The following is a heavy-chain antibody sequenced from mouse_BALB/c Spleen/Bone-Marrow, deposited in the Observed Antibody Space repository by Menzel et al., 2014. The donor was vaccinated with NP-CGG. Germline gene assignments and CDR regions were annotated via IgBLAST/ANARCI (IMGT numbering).Heavy chain of an antibody. V-gene: IGHV3-1*02. CDR2: IHYSGNT. J-gene: IGHJ2*01. D-gene: IGHD1-1*01. CDR3: ARETPVVADFDY. Sequence: EVQLQESGPDLVKPSQSLSLTCTVTGYSITSGYGWHWIRQFPGNKLEWMGYIHYSGNTDYNPSLKSRISITRDTSKNQFFLQLNSVTTEDTATYYCARETPVVADFDYWGQGTTLTVSS. CDR1: GYSITSGYG.